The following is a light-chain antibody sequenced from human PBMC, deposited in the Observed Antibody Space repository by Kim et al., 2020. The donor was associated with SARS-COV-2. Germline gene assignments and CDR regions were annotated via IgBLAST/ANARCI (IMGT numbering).Light chain of an antibody. CDR2: DAS. CDR1: QSVSNSR. V-gene: IGKV3-20*01. CDR3: QQYGASSLT. J-gene: IGKJ4*01. Sequence: SPAASATLSCRASQSVSNSRLAWYQQKPGQAPRLLIYDASSRATGITDRFSGSGSGTDFTLTISRLEPEDFAVYYCQQYGASSLTFGGGTKVDIK.